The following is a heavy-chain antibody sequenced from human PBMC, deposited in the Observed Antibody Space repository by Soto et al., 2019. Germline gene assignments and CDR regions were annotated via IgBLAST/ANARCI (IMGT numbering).Heavy chain of an antibody. Sequence: SETLSLTCAVYGGSFSGYYWSWIRQPPGKGLEWIGEINHSGSTNYNPSLKSRVTISVDTSKNQFSLKLSSVTAADTAVYYCATPLYYGDYYYYGMDVWGQGTTVTVSS. CDR1: GGSFSGYY. CDR3: ATPLYYGDYYYYGMDV. D-gene: IGHD4-17*01. V-gene: IGHV4-34*01. CDR2: INHSGST. J-gene: IGHJ6*02.